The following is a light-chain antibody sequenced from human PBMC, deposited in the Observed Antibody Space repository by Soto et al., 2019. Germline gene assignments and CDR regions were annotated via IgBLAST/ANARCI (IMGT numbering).Light chain of an antibody. V-gene: IGKV2-30*02. J-gene: IGKJ5*01. Sequence: DVVMTQSPLSLPVTLGQPASISCRSNQSLVHSDGIAYFSWLQQRPGRSPRRLIYKVSNRDSGVPDRFSGSGSGTDVALKISRVEAEDVGVSYCMQGTHWPITFGQGTRLESK. CDR1: QSLVHSDGIAY. CDR3: MQGTHWPIT. CDR2: KVS.